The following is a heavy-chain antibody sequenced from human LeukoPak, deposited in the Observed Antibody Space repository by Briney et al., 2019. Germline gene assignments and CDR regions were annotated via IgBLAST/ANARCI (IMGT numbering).Heavy chain of an antibody. V-gene: IGHV1-2*02. J-gene: IGHJ5*02. CDR2: INPNSGGT. CDR1: GYTFTGYY. Sequence: ASVKVSCKASGYTFTGYYMHWVRQAPGQGLESMGWINPNSGGTNYAQKFQGRVTMTRDTSISTAYMELSRLRSDDTAVYYCARRVGSTTASNWFDPWGQGTRVTVSS. D-gene: IGHD1-26*01. CDR3: ARRVGSTTASNWFDP.